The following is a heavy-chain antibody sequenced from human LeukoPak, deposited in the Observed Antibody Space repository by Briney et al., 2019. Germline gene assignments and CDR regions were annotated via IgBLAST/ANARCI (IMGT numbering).Heavy chain of an antibody. V-gene: IGHV3-74*01. D-gene: IGHD4-11*01. CDR3: VRSAFLTTEFYFDY. J-gene: IGHJ4*01. CDR2: INTDGRTI. Sequence: SGGSLRLSCAASGFTFSSYSMNWVRQAPGKGLVWVSRINTDGRTITYADSVKGRFTISRDNAKNTLYLQMNSLRAEDTAVYYCVRSAFLTTEFYFDYWGHGTLVTVSS. CDR1: GFTFSSYS.